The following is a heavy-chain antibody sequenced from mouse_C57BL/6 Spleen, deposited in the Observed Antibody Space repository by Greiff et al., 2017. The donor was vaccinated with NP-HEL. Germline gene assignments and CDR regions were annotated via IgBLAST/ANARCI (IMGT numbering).Heavy chain of an antibody. CDR1: GFTFSSYA. J-gene: IGHJ4*01. V-gene: IGHV5-9-1*02. CDR2: ISSGGDYI. Sequence: EVQLVESGEGLVKPGGSLKLSCAASGFTFSSYAMSWVRQTPEKRLEWVAYISSGGDYIYYADTVKGRFTISRDNARNTLYLQMSSLKSEDTAMDYCTREGVYYYGSSDAMDYWGQGTSVTVSS. CDR3: TREGVYYYGSSDAMDY. D-gene: IGHD1-1*01.